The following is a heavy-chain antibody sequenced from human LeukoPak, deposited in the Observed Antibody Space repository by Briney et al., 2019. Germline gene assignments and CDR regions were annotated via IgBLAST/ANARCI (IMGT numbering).Heavy chain of an antibody. V-gene: IGHV3-23*01. CDR3: AKGQRAVAGLRSDY. CDR1: GFTFSSYA. J-gene: IGHJ4*02. D-gene: IGHD6-19*01. CDR2: ISGSGGST. Sequence: PGGSLRLSCAASGFTFSSYAMSWVCQAPGKGLEWVSAISGSGGSTYYADSVKGRFTISRDNSKNTLYLQMNSLRAEDTAVYYCAKGQRAVAGLRSDYWGQGTPVTVSS.